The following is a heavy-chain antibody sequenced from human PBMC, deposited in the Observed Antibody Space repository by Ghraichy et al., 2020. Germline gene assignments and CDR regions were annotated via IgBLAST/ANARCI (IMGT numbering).Heavy chain of an antibody. J-gene: IGHJ4*02. CDR3: ARGDYYDSSGYGTIDY. CDR1: GFTFSSYG. Sequence: GASLNISCAASGFTFSSYGMHWVRQAPGKGLEWVAVIWYDGSNKYYADSVKGRFTISRDNSKNTLYLQMNSLRAEDTAVYYCARGDYYDSSGYGTIDYWGQGTLVTVSS. V-gene: IGHV3-33*01. CDR2: IWYDGSNK. D-gene: IGHD3-22*01.